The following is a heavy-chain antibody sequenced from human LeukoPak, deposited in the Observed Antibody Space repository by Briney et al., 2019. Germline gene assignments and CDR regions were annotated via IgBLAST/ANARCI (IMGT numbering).Heavy chain of an antibody. CDR2: IYYSGST. V-gene: IGHV4-59*01. Sequence: PSETLSLTCTVSGGSISSYYWSWIRQPPGKGLEWIGYIYYSGSTNYNPSLKSRVTISVDTSKNQFPLKLSSVTAADTAVYYCARDRFDAFDIWGQGTMVTVSS. CDR1: GGSISSYY. J-gene: IGHJ3*02. CDR3: ARDRFDAFDI.